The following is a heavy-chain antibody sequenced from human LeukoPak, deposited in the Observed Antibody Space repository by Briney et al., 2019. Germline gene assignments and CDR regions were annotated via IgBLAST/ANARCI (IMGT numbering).Heavy chain of an antibody. CDR2: IYHSGST. Sequence: SGTLSLTCAVSGGSISSSNWWSWVRPPPGKGLEWIGEIYHSGSTNYNPSLKSRVTLSVDKSKNQFSLKLSSVTAADTAVYYCARARRVDSSGYYVNWFDHWGQGTLVTVSS. CDR1: GGSISSSNW. D-gene: IGHD3-22*01. CDR3: ARARRVDSSGYYVNWFDH. V-gene: IGHV4-4*02. J-gene: IGHJ5*02.